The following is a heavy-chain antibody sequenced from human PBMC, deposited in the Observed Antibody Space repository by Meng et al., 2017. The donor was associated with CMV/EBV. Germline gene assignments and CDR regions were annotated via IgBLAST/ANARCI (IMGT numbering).Heavy chain of an antibody. D-gene: IGHD6-19*01. Sequence: GESLKISCAASGFTFSSYGMHWVRQAPGKGLEWVAVIWYDGSNKYYADSVKGRFTISRDNTKNTPYLQMNSLGAEDTAVYYCAKDKKVAGRGGYFDYWGQGTLVTVSS. CDR3: AKDKKVAGRGGYFDY. CDR1: GFTFSSYG. J-gene: IGHJ4*02. V-gene: IGHV3-33*06. CDR2: IWYDGSNK.